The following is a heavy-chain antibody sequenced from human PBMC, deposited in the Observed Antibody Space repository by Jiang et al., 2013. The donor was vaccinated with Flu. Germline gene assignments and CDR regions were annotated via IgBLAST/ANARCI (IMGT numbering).Heavy chain of an antibody. D-gene: IGHD3-16*01. Sequence: QLVESGGGVAQPGRSLRLSCAASGFIFSSYGMHWVRQAPGKGLEWVAVIAYDGSHKYYADSVKGRFTISRDNSKNTLDLQMNSLRAEDTAVYYCARDSVATEYYYKYGMDVWGQGTTVTVSS. CDR2: IAYDGSHK. J-gene: IGHJ6*02. CDR3: ARDSVATEYYYKYGMDV. CDR1: GFIFSSYG. V-gene: IGHV3-30*03.